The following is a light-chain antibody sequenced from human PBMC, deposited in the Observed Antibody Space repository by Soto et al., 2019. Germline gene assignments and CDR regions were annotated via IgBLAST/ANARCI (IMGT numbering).Light chain of an antibody. Sequence: DIQMTQSPSTMSASVGDRVTITCRASQSSSSWLAWYQQKPGKAPKLLISKASNLESGVPSRFSGSGSGTEFTLTITSLQPDDFATYYCQQYNSDFATFGQGNKVEIK. V-gene: IGKV1-5*03. CDR3: QQYNSDFAT. CDR2: KAS. CDR1: QSSSSW. J-gene: IGKJ1*01.